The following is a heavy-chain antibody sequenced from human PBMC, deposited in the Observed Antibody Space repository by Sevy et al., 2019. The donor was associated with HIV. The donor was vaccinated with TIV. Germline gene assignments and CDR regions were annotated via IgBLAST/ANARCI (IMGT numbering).Heavy chain of an antibody. Sequence: GGSLRLSCAASGFTFSSYSMNWVRQAPGKGLEWVSSISSSSSYIYYADSVKGRFTISRDNAKNSLYLQMKSLRAEDTAVYSCARDWACRSPEYGSSSALDYWGQGTLVTVSS. CDR2: ISSSSSYI. D-gene: IGHD6-6*01. CDR1: GFTFSSYS. J-gene: IGHJ4*02. V-gene: IGHV3-21*01. CDR3: ARDWACRSPEYGSSSALDY.